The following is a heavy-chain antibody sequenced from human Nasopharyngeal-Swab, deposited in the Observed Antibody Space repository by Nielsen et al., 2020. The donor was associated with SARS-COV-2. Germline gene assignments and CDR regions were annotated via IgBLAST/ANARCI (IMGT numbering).Heavy chain of an antibody. J-gene: IGHJ3*02. D-gene: IGHD3-3*01. Sequence: SETLSLTCTVSGGSISSGGYYWSWIRQHPGKGLEWIGYIYYSGSTYYNPSLKSRVNISVDTSKNQFSLKLSSVTAADTAVYYCARARSSIMIFGVVNPVDAFDIWGQGTMVTVSS. V-gene: IGHV4-31*03. CDR2: IYYSGST. CDR1: GGSISSGGYY. CDR3: ARARSSIMIFGVVNPVDAFDI.